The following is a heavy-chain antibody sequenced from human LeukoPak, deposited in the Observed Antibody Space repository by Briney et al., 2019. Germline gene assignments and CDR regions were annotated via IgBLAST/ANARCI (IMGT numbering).Heavy chain of an antibody. J-gene: IGHJ4*02. CDR3: ARDRGFGVGRGGCDY. CDR1: GYSISSGYY. D-gene: IGHD3-10*01. CDR2: IYHSGST. Sequence: NPSETLSLTCTVSGYSISSGYYWGWIRQPPGKGLEWIGSIYHSGSTYYNPSLKSRVTISVDTSKNQFSLKLSSVTAADTAVYYCARDRGFGVGRGGCDYWGQGTLVTVSS. V-gene: IGHV4-38-2*02.